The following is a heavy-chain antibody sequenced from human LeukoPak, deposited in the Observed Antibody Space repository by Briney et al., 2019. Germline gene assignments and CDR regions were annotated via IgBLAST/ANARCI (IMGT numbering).Heavy chain of an antibody. CDR2: IYYNGYT. CDR3: ARLRFAAAEEFGP. V-gene: IGHV4-59*08. Sequence: SETLSLTCTVSGVSINGYYWSWIRQSPGKRLEWIGYIYYNGYTNYNPSLKSRIAISIDTSKNQFSLKLSSVTAADTAMYYCARLRFAAAEEFGPWGQGTLVTVSS. J-gene: IGHJ5*02. D-gene: IGHD6-13*01. CDR1: GVSINGYY.